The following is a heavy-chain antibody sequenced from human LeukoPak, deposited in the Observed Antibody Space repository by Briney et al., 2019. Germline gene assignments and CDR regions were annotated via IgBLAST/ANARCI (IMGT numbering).Heavy chain of an antibody. J-gene: IGHJ4*02. CDR2: IYFSGST. CDR1: GGSISSGGYY. D-gene: IGHD4-17*01. Sequence: SETLSLTCTVSGGSISSGGYYWSWIRQHPGKGLEWIGYIYFSGSTYYNPSLKSRVTISLDTSKNQFSLKLSSVTAADTALYYCARDRESMTVRYGGRGTLVTVSS. CDR3: ARDRESMTVRY. V-gene: IGHV4-31*03.